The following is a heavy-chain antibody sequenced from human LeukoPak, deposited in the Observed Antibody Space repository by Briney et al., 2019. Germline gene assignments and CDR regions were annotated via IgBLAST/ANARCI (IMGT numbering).Heavy chain of an antibody. J-gene: IGHJ4*02. CDR3: ARPHPVHFDY. CDR2: LSSSTPAK. D-gene: IGHD6-6*01. Sequence: PGGSLRLSCVAIGFSLTNYSMHWVRQAPGKGLEWVSALSSSTPAKYYADSVKGRFTVLRDNDRNSQYLQMSSLRADDTAVYYWARPHPVHFDYLGQGTLVTVSS. V-gene: IGHV3-48*01. CDR1: GFSLTNYS.